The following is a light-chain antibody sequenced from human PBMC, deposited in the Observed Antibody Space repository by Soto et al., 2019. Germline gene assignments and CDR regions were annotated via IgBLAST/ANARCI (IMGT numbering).Light chain of an antibody. J-gene: IGKJ3*01. Sequence: DIQMTQSPSTLSASVGDRVTITFGASQSISGWLAWYQQRPVKAPKLLIYDASSLESGVPSRFSGSGSGTEFTLTIGGLQPDDFATYYCQQYSGYSLFTFGPGTKVDIK. CDR3: QQYSGYSLFT. CDR2: DAS. CDR1: QSISGW. V-gene: IGKV1-5*01.